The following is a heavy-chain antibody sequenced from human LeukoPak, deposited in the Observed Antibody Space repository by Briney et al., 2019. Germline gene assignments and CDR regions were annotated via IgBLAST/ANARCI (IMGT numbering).Heavy chain of an antibody. D-gene: IGHD2-21*01. Sequence: GGSLRLSCAASGFTFNTYSMNWVRQAPGRGLEWVSGIDYAGGSTNYADSVQGRFTVSRDNSKNTLYLQMNSLRAEDTAIYYCAATRVCGGVLLRPNCLYFEDWGQGTLVTVSS. CDR2: IDYAGGST. J-gene: IGHJ4*02. CDR1: GFTFNTYS. CDR3: AATRVCGGVLLRPNCLYFED. V-gene: IGHV3-23*01.